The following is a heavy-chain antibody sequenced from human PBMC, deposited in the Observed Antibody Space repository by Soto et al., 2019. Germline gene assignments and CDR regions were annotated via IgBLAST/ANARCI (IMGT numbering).Heavy chain of an antibody. J-gene: IGHJ4*02. Sequence: GSLRLSCAASGFTFSSYSMNWVRQAPGKGLEWVSSISSSSSYTYYADSVKGRFTISRDSAKNSLYLQMNSLRAEDTAVYYCARDQASSLDYWGQGTLVTVSS. CDR2: ISSSSSYT. D-gene: IGHD6-6*01. CDR3: ARDQASSLDY. V-gene: IGHV3-21*01. CDR1: GFTFSSYS.